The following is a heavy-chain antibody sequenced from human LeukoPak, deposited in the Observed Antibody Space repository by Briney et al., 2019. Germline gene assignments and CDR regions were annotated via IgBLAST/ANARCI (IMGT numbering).Heavy chain of an antibody. V-gene: IGHV4-59*08. CDR2: IYYSGST. CDR3: AVGATHYYMDV. CDR1: GGSIRGYY. D-gene: IGHD3-16*01. J-gene: IGHJ6*03. Sequence: PSETLSLTCTVSGGSIRGYYWSWVRQPPGKGLEWIAYIYYSGSTNYNPSLKSRVTISLDTSKNQFPVKLSSVTAADTAVYYCAVGATHYYMDVWGKGTTVTVSS.